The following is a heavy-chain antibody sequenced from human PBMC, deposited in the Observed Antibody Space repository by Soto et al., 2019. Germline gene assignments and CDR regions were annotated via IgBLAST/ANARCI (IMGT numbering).Heavy chain of an antibody. Sequence: SVKVSCKASGGTFSSYAISWVRQAPGQGLEWMGGIIPIFGTANYAQKFQGRVTITADESTSAAYMELSSLRSEDTAVYYCARVDLGYSYNFDYWGQGTLVTVSS. CDR2: IIPIFGTA. CDR1: GGTFSSYA. V-gene: IGHV1-69*13. CDR3: ARVDLGYSYNFDY. D-gene: IGHD5-18*01. J-gene: IGHJ4*02.